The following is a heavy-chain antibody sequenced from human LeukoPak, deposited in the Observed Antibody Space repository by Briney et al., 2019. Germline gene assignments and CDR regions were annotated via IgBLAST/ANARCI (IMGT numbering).Heavy chain of an antibody. D-gene: IGHD5-24*01. CDR1: GFTFSDYS. CDR2: ITTSGNTI. J-gene: IGHJ4*02. V-gene: IGHV3-11*01. CDR3: VRVRDGYNYDY. Sequence: PGGSLRLSCAASGFTFSDYSMSWIRQAPGKGLEWVSYITTSGNTIYQADSVKGRFTISKDNGKNSLYLQMNSPRAEDTAIYYCVRVRDGYNYDYWGQGTLVTVSS.